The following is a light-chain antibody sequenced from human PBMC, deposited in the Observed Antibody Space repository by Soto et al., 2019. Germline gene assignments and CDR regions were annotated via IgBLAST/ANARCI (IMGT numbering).Light chain of an antibody. V-gene: IGKV1-39*01. Sequence: DIQMTQAPSSLSASVGDRGTLTCLASQSISTYLNWYQQKPGKAPDLLIYTASNLESGVPSRFSGSGSGTDFTLTISSLQPEDFATYFCQQSYSTPYTFGQGTKVDIK. J-gene: IGKJ2*01. CDR3: QQSYSTPYT. CDR2: TAS. CDR1: QSISTY.